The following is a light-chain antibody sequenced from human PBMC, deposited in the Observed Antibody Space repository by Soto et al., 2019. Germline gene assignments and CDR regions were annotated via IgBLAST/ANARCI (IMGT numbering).Light chain of an antibody. CDR2: DAS. CDR3: HQRNNWPPLT. Sequence: EIVITQSPDTLSVPPGAGATLSCRASRSISRYLALYQQHPGEAARLLISDASSRGAGVPARLSGSGSETDFTLIISSIEPEDSAVYYCHQRNNWPPLTFGQGTKVDIK. J-gene: IGKJ4*01. CDR1: RSISRY. V-gene: IGKV3-11*01.